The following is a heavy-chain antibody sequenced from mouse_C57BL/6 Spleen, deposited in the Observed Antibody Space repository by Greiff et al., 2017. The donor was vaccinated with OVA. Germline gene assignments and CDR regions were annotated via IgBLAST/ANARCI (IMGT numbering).Heavy chain of an antibody. J-gene: IGHJ2*01. CDR1: GFTFSSYG. V-gene: IGHV5-6*01. Sequence: EVQLVVSGGDLVKPGGSLKLSCAASGFTFSSYGMSWVRQTPDKRLEWVATISSGGSYTYYPDSVKGRFTISRDNAKNTLYLQMSSLKSEDTAMYNGAREDYDDLGFDYWGQGTTLTVSS. CDR2: ISSGGSYT. CDR3: AREDYDDLGFDY. D-gene: IGHD2-4*01.